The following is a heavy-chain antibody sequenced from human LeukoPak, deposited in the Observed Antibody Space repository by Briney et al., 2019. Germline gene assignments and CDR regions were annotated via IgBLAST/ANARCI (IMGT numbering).Heavy chain of an antibody. CDR3: ARIPPDTAMVITEGYYFDY. V-gene: IGHV4-34*01. Sequence: SQTLSLTCTVSGGSIISSGGYYYWSWIRQPPGKGLEWIGEINHSGSTNYNPSLKSRVTISVDTSKNQFSLKLSSVTAADTAVYYCARIPPDTAMVITEGYYFDYWGQGTLVTVSS. J-gene: IGHJ4*02. CDR2: INHSGST. CDR1: GGSIISSGGYYY. D-gene: IGHD5-18*01.